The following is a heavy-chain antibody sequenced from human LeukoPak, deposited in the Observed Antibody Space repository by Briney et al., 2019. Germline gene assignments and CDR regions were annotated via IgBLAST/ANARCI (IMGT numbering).Heavy chain of an antibody. D-gene: IGHD3-10*01. J-gene: IGHJ4*02. CDR1: GFSFSNFG. CDR2: IWSDGRHK. Sequence: GRSLRLSCAASGFSFSNFGMHWVRQAPGKGLEWVAVIWSDGRHKYYADSVKGRFTISRENTKNTLYLQMNSLRVEDTAVYYCARASGSFDYWGQGTLVTVSS. CDR3: ARASGSFDY. V-gene: IGHV3-33*01.